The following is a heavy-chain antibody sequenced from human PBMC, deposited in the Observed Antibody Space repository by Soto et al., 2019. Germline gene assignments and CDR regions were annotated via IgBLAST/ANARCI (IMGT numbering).Heavy chain of an antibody. D-gene: IGHD6-6*01. J-gene: IGHJ6*02. CDR3: ARIGAARTPLYYYYGMDV. CDR1: GYSFTSYW. V-gene: IGHV5-10-1*01. CDR2: IDPSDSYT. Sequence: PGESLKISCKGSGYSFTSYWISWVRQVPGKGLEWMGRIDPSDSYTNYSPSFQGHVTISADKSISTAYLQWSSLKASDTAMYYCARIGAARTPLYYYYGMDVWGQGTTVTVSS.